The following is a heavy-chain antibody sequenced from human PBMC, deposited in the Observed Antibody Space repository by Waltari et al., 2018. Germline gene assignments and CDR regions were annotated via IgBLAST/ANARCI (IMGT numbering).Heavy chain of an antibody. V-gene: IGHV1-2*02. CDR2: INPNSGGT. Sequence: QVQLVQSGAEVTKPVASVKVSCTAPGSTFTGYYLHWVRQAPGQGLEWMGWINPNSGGTNYAQKFQGRVTMTRDTSISTAYMELSRLRSDDTAVYYCARGIYGDSHFDYWGQGTLVTVSS. D-gene: IGHD4-17*01. CDR1: GSTFTGYY. CDR3: ARGIYGDSHFDY. J-gene: IGHJ4*02.